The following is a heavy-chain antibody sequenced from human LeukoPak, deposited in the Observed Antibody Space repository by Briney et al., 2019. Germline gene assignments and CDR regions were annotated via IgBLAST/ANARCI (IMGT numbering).Heavy chain of an antibody. V-gene: IGHV4-4*09. Sequence: SETLSLTCTVSGGSISSYYWSWIRQPPGKGLEWIWYIYTSGSTNYNPSLKSRVTISLDTSKNQFSLKLSSVTAADTAVYYCARFHTYYDFWSGYWNWFDPWGQGTLVTVSS. CDR3: ARFHTYYDFWSGYWNWFDP. J-gene: IGHJ5*02. D-gene: IGHD3-3*01. CDR1: GGSISSYY. CDR2: IYTSGST.